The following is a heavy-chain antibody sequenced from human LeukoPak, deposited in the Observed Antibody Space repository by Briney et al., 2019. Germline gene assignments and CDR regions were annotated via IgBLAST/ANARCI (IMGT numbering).Heavy chain of an antibody. Sequence: GGSLRLSCAASGFTFSSYSTNWVRQAPGKGLEWVSSISSSSSYIYYADSVKGRFTISRDNAKNSLYLQMNSLRAEDTAVYYCARDGAYYYDSSGYAVDYWGQGTLVTVSS. CDR2: ISSSSSYI. V-gene: IGHV3-21*01. CDR1: GFTFSSYS. CDR3: ARDGAYYYDSSGYAVDY. J-gene: IGHJ4*02. D-gene: IGHD3-22*01.